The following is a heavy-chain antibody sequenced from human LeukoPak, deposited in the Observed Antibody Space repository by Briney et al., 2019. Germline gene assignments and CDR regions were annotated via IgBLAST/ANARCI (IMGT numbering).Heavy chain of an antibody. CDR1: GASVSPYY. CDR3: ARDLGPSRGFDY. Sequence: SETLSLTCTVSGASVSPYYWSWIRQPPGKGLEWIGYVFYTGSTTYNPSLKSRLTISVDTSKSQFSLKLNSVTAADTAVYYCARDLGPSRGFDYWGRGTLVTASS. D-gene: IGHD3-10*01. J-gene: IGHJ4*02. CDR2: VFYTGST. V-gene: IGHV4-59*02.